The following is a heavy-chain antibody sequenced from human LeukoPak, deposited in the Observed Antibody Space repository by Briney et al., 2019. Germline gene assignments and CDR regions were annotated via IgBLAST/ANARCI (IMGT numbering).Heavy chain of an antibody. CDR3: ARNSDYSWLSFDD. CDR2: IHVSGTT. Sequence: SETLSLTCTVSGGSVSSGVSWWNWMRQPAGKGLEWIGRIHVSGTTNYSPSLKSRVTISIDASKNHFSLQLNSMTAADTAVYYCARNSDYSWLSFDDWGQGTLVTVSS. J-gene: IGHJ4*02. CDR1: GGSVSSGVSW. D-gene: IGHD4-11*01. V-gene: IGHV4-61*02.